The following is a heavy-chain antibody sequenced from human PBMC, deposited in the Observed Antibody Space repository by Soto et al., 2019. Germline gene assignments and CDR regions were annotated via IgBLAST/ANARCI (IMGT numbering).Heavy chain of an antibody. CDR2: FNRDGSST. J-gene: IGHJ4*02. Sequence: GGSLRLSCAASGFTFSGHWMHWVRQPPGKGLVWVSRFNRDGSSTTYADSVKGRFTISRDIAKNTLYLQMNSLRAEDTAVYYCAREGSGWSLDYWGQGTLVTVSS. D-gene: IGHD6-19*01. V-gene: IGHV3-74*01. CDR3: AREGSGWSLDY. CDR1: GFTFSGHW.